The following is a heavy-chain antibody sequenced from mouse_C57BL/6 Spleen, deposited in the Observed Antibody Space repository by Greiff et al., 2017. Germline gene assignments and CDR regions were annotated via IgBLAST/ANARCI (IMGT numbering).Heavy chain of an antibody. Sequence: VQLQQPGAELVKPGASVKLSCKASGYTFTSYWMHWVKQRPGQGLEWIGMIHPNSGSTNYNEKFKSKATLTVDKPSSTAYMQLSSLKSEDSEVYYCAREQSLLYFDYWGQGTTLTVSS. CDR3: AREQSLLYFDY. CDR1: GYTFTSYW. D-gene: IGHD2-1*01. J-gene: IGHJ2*01. V-gene: IGHV1-64*01. CDR2: IHPNSGST.